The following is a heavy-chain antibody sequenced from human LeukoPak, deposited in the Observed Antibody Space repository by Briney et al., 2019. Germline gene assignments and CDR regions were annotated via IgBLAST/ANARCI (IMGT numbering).Heavy chain of an antibody. CDR1: GNYW. D-gene: IGHD2/OR15-2a*01. V-gene: IGHV3-74*01. CDR3: VSFYETY. CDR2: INSDGSWT. J-gene: IGHJ4*02. Sequence: GGSLRLSCAASGNYWMHWVRQVPGKGLVWDSHINSDGSWTSYADSVKGRFTISKDNAKNTVYLQMNSLRAEDTAVYYCVSFYETYWGRGTLVTVSS.